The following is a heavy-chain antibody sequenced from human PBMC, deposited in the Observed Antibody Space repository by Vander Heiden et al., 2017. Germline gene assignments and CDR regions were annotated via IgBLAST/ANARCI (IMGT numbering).Heavy chain of an antibody. V-gene: IGHV3-9*01. Sequence: EVQLVESGGGLVQPGRSLRLSCAGSGFTFDDYAMPWVRQAPGKGLGWVAGISWNSGSIGYADSVKGRFTISRDNAKNSLYLQMNSLRAEDTALYYCAGDWRGSDDYYYGMDVWGQGTTVTVSS. J-gene: IGHJ6*02. CDR1: GFTFDDYA. CDR2: ISWNSGSI. CDR3: AGDWRGSDDYYYGMDV. D-gene: IGHD1-1*01.